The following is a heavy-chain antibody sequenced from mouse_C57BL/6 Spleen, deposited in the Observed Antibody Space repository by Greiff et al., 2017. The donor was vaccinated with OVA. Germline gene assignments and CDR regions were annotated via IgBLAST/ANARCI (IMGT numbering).Heavy chain of an antibody. Sequence: QVQLQQSGPELVKPGASVKISCKASGYAFSSSWMNWVKQRPGKGLEWIGRIYPGDGDTNYNGKFKGKATLTADKSSSTAYMQLSSLTSEDSAVYFCARSPLLLRNFDVWGTGTTVTVSS. CDR1: GYAFSSSW. D-gene: IGHD1-1*01. CDR2: IYPGDGDT. CDR3: ARSPLLLRNFDV. V-gene: IGHV1-82*01. J-gene: IGHJ1*03.